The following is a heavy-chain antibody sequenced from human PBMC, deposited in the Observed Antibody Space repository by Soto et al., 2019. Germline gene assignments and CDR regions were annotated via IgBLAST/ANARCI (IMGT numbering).Heavy chain of an antibody. Sequence: GGSLRLSCAASGFTFSSYAMSWVRQAPGKGLEWVSAISGSGGSTYYADSVKGRFSISRDNSKNTLYLQMNSLRAEDTAVYYCAKPGIGYYDFWSGHDYWGQGTLVTVSS. CDR3: AKPGIGYYDFWSGHDY. J-gene: IGHJ4*02. CDR1: GFTFSSYA. D-gene: IGHD3-3*01. V-gene: IGHV3-23*01. CDR2: ISGSGGST.